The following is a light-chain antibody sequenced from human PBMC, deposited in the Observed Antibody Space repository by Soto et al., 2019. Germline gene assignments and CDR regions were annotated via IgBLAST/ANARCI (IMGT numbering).Light chain of an antibody. CDR3: QQRSLGT. CDR1: QSASCY. Sequence: IVLTQSPATLSLSPRERATLSCRASQSASCYLAWYQQKPGPAPSLLISDVTSSATAIPARFSGSGSGTDFTLTISGLEPEDVAVYYCQQRSLGTFGPGTKVDIK. V-gene: IGKV3-11*01. J-gene: IGKJ3*01. CDR2: DVT.